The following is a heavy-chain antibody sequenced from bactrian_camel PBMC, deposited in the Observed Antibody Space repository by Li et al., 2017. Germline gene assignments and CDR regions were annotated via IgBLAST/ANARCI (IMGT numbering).Heavy chain of an antibody. CDR1: RGFDDADAE. J-gene: IGHJ4*01. Sequence: QVQLVESGGGSVQIGGSLTLACAASRGFDDADAEWGWFRQATGAQCEMVASISPDGKEYYSDSVKGRFTISADNANNTLYLQMDGLKPEDTAIYYCAAGGADCAWRWRTEARTTFPYWGKGTQVTVS. CDR3: AAGGADCAWRWRTEARTTFPY. CDR2: ISPDGKE. V-gene: IGHV3S53*01. D-gene: IGHD1*01.